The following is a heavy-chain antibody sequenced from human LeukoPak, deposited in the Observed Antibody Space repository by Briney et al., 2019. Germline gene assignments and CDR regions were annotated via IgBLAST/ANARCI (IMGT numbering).Heavy chain of an antibody. CDR2: IIPIFGTA. Sequence: ASVKVSCKASGGTFSSYAISWVRQAPGQGLEWMGGIIPIFGTANYAQKFQGRVTITADESTSTAYMELSSLRSEDTAVYYCARGGYGDYDSSGYYPFAYWGQGTLVTVSS. CDR1: GGTFSSYA. V-gene: IGHV1-69*13. CDR3: ARGGYGDYDSSGYYPFAY. D-gene: IGHD3-22*01. J-gene: IGHJ4*02.